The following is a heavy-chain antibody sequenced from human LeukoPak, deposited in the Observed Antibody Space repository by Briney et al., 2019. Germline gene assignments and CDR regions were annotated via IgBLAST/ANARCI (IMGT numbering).Heavy chain of an antibody. CDR3: AKDSFALEPRNWFDP. D-gene: IGHD1-1*01. Sequence: AGGSLRLSCAASGFTFSSYAMSWVRQAPGKGLEWVSAISGSGGSTYYADSVKGRFTISRDNSKNTLYLQMNSLRGEDTAVYYCAKDSFALEPRNWFDPWGQGTLVTVSS. CDR2: ISGSGGST. V-gene: IGHV3-23*01. CDR1: GFTFSSYA. J-gene: IGHJ5*02.